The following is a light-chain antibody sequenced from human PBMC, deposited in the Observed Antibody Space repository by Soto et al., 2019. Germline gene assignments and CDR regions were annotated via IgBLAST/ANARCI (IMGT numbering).Light chain of an antibody. J-gene: IGLJ2*01. V-gene: IGLV2-14*01. CDR3: SPYKSSTLRV. CDR1: SSDVGGYNY. Sequence: QSALTQPASVSGSPGQSITISCTGTSSDVGGYNYVSWYQQHPGKAPKLMIYDVSNRPSGVSNRFSGSKSGNTASLTISGLQAEDEADYYCSPYKSSTLRVFGGGTQLTVL. CDR2: DVS.